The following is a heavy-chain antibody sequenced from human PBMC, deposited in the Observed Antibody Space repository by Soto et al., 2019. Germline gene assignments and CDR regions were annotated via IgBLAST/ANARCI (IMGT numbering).Heavy chain of an antibody. V-gene: IGHV3-23*01. CDR1: GFMFSNYA. Sequence: EVQLLESGGGLVQPGGSLRLSCAASGFMFSNYALNWVRQSPGKGLEWVSGITGSGGTTFYVNSVKGRFTISRDNSNRMVSLQMNNLRAEDTAVYYCAKEYHSTSRGVFDIWGQGTMVTVSS. D-gene: IGHD2-8*01. J-gene: IGHJ3*02. CDR2: ITGSGGTT. CDR3: AKEYHSTSRGVFDI.